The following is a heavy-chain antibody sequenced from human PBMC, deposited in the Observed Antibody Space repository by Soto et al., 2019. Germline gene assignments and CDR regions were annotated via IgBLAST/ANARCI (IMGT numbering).Heavy chain of an antibody. D-gene: IGHD2-2*01. J-gene: IGHJ6*02. V-gene: IGHV3-21*01. CDR1: GFTFSSYS. CDR3: AREVKGCCSSTYYYGMDV. CDR2: ISSSSSYI. Sequence: PGGSLRLSCAASGFTFSSYSMNWVRQAPGKGLEWVSSISSSSSYIYYADSVKGRFTISRDNAKNSLYLQMNSLRAEDTAVYYCAREVKGCCSSTYYYGMDVWGQGTTVTVSS.